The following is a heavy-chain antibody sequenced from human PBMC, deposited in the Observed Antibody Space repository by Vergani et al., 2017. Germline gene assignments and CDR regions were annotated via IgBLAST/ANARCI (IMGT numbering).Heavy chain of an antibody. CDR1: GGSFTSYH. CDR3: ARVNTETNGHLYYYYYMDV. Sequence: QVQLQQWGGGLLKPSETLSLTCVVNGGSFTSYHWTWIRPSPGEGLEWVGDIDHTGRPDYNPSLKSRLTMSVDKSRNQFSLTLTSVTATDTAIYFCARVNTETNGHLYYYYYMDVWGQGTAVTVS. CDR2: IDHTGRP. D-gene: IGHD4-11*01. V-gene: IGHV4-34*01. J-gene: IGHJ6*03.